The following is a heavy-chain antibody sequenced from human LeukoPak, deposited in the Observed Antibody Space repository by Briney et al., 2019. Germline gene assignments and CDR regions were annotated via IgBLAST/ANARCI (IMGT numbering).Heavy chain of an antibody. J-gene: IGHJ4*02. CDR3: ARDLGPSRGFDY. CDR2: VFYTGST. D-gene: IGHD3-10*01. Sequence: PSETLSDTCTASGASVSPYYRSWIRQPPGKGLEWIGCVFYTGSTTYNPTLKSRPTIPVDTSKSQFSLKLNSVTAADTAVYYCARDLGPSRGFDYWGRGNLVTVSS. V-gene: IGHV4-59*02. CDR1: GASVSPYY.